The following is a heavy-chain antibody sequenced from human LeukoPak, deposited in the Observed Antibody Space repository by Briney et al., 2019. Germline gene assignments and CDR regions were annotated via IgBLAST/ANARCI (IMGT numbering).Heavy chain of an antibody. Sequence: GGSLRLSCAASGFTFSSYWMSWVRQAPGKGLEWVANIKQDGSEKYYVDSVKGRFIISRDNAKNSLYLQMNSLRAEDTAVYYCARDAVLLWFGESGPFDYWGQGTLVTVSS. CDR3: ARDAVLLWFGESGPFDY. CDR2: IKQDGSEK. V-gene: IGHV3-7*01. D-gene: IGHD3-10*01. CDR1: GFTFSSYW. J-gene: IGHJ4*02.